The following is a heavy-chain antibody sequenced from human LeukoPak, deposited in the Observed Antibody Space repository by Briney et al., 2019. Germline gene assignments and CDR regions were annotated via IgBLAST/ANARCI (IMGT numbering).Heavy chain of an antibody. Sequence: SGTLSLTCTVSNGPITSTKWWSWVRQPPGKGLEWIGEISHTGSTNYNPSFNSRVTMSVDKSKNQFSLNLKSVTAADTALYYCASGSLVVVATYGVDIWGRGTAVTVSS. CDR1: NGPITSTKW. CDR3: ASGSLVVVATYGVDI. J-gene: IGHJ3*02. V-gene: IGHV4-4*02. D-gene: IGHD2-15*01. CDR2: ISHTGST.